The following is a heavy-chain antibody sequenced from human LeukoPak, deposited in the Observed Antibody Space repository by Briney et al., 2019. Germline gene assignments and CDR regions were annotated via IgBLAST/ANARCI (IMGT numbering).Heavy chain of an antibody. J-gene: IGHJ5*02. CDR1: GFTFSSYG. V-gene: IGHV3-33*01. Sequence: GGSLRLPCAASGFTFSSYGMHWVRQAPGKGLEWVAVIWYDGSNKYYADSVKGRFTISRDNSKNTLYLQMNSLRAEDTAVYYCARDSRWFGELLSVNWFDPWGQGTLVTVSS. CDR3: ARDSRWFGELLSVNWFDP. CDR2: IWYDGSNK. D-gene: IGHD3-10*01.